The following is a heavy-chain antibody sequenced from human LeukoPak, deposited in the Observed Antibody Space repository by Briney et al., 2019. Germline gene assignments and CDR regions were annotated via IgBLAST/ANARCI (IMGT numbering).Heavy chain of an antibody. D-gene: IGHD2-8*01. CDR1: GYIFTSYA. Sequence: GASVTVSCKASGYIFTSYAMHWVRQAPGQRLEWMGWINAGNGNTKYSQKFQGRVTITRDTSASTAYMELSSLRSEDTAVYYCAREGRYCTNGVCRYYGMDVWGQGTTVTVSS. CDR2: INAGNGNT. CDR3: AREGRYCTNGVCRYYGMDV. V-gene: IGHV1-3*01. J-gene: IGHJ6*02.